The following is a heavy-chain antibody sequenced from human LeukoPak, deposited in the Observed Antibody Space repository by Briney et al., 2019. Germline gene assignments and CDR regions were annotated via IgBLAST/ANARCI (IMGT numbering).Heavy chain of an antibody. CDR1: GGSISSYY. CDR3: ARGAARYYYYMDV. CDR2: IYYSGST. V-gene: IGHV4-59*01. J-gene: IGHJ6*03. Sequence: PSETLSLTCTVSGGSISSYYRSWIRQHPGKGLEWIGYIYYSGSTNYNPSLKSRVTISVDTSKNQFSLKLSSVTAADTAVYYCARGAARYYYYMDVWGKGTTATV.